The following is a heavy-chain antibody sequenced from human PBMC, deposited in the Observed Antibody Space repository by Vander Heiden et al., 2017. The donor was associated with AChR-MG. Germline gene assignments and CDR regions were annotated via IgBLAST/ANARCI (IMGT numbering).Heavy chain of an antibody. J-gene: IGHJ5*02. V-gene: IGHV4-34*01. Sequence: QVQLQQWGAGLLKPSETLSLTCAVYGGSFSGYYWSWIRQPPGKGLEWIGEINHSGSTNYNPSLKSRVTISVDTSKNQFSLKLSSVTAADTAVYYCARGDLTGAYNWFDPWGQGTLVTVSS. D-gene: IGHD7-27*01. CDR2: INHSGST. CDR1: GGSFSGYY. CDR3: ARGDLTGAYNWFDP.